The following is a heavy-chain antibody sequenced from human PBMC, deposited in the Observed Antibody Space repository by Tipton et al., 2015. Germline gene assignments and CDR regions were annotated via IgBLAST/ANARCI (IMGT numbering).Heavy chain of an antibody. V-gene: IGHV4-59*01. CDR3: ARVPSRTYYYDSSGSERYYYGMDV. CDR2: IYYSGNT. Sequence: LRLSCTVSGGSISSYYWSWIRQPPGKGLEWIGYIYYSGNTNYNPSLKSRVTISVDTPKKQFSLKLSSVTAADTAVYYCARVPSRTYYYDSSGSERYYYGMDVWGQGTTVTVSS. D-gene: IGHD3-22*01. CDR1: GGSISSYY. J-gene: IGHJ6*02.